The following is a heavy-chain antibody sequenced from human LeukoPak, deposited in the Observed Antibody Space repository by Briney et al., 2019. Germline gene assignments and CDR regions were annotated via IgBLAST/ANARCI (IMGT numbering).Heavy chain of an antibody. D-gene: IGHD6-6*01. CDR3: ARGETLDSSYYYYGMDV. CDR1: GYTFTGYY. CDR2: INPNSGGT. V-gene: IGHV1-2*02. J-gene: IGHJ6*02. Sequence: ASVKVSCKASGYTFTGYYMHWVRQAPGQGLEWMGWINPNSGGTNYAQKFQGRVTMTRDTSISTAYMELSRLRSDDTAVYYCARGETLDSSYYYYGMDVWGQGTTVTVSS.